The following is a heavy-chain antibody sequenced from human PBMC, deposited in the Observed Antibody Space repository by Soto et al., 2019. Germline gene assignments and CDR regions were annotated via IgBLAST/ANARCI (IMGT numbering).Heavy chain of an antibody. V-gene: IGHV4-31*03. CDR3: ARSVFP. Sequence: QVQLQESGPGLVKPSQTLSLTCNVSGGSIGSGGYYWSWIRPHPGKGLEWIGYIYYSGSTYYNPPIHSRLTISLDTSKYHFSLQLSFVAAADTAVYYFARSVFPWGQGTLVTVSS. CDR2: IYYSGST. CDR1: GGSIGSGGYY. J-gene: IGHJ5*02.